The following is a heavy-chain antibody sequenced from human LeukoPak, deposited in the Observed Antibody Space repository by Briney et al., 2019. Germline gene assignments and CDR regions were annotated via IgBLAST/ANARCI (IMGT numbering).Heavy chain of an antibody. CDR1: GYTFTSYY. J-gene: IGHJ4*02. CDR3: ATEVTSGGYYSYYFDS. CDR2: INPTGGST. D-gene: IGHD1-26*01. Sequence: GASVKVSCKASGYTFTSYYMHWVRQAPGQGLEWMGLINPTGGSTGYAQKFQGRVTMTRDMSTSTDYMELRSLRSDDTAVYYCATEVTSGGYYSYYFDSWGQGTLVTVSS. V-gene: IGHV1-46*01.